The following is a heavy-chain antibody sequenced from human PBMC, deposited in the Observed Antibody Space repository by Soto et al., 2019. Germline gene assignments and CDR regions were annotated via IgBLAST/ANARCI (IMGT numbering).Heavy chain of an antibody. CDR3: ARDQLPTASFPHYYYYGVDV. J-gene: IGHJ6*02. CDR2: IYYSGST. V-gene: IGHV4-59*12. Sequence: SETLSLTCTVSGGSISSYYWSWIRQPPGKGLEWIGYIYYSGSTNYNPSLKGRFTISIDNAKNSVYLQMNSLRADDTGVYYCARDQLPTASFPHYYYYGVDVWGQGTTVTVSS. CDR1: GGSISSYY. D-gene: IGHD3-16*01.